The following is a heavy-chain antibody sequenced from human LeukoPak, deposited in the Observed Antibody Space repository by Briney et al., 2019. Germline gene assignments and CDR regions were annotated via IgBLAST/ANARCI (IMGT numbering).Heavy chain of an antibody. V-gene: IGHV1-2*02. Sequence: ASVKVSCKASGYTFTGYYMHWVRQAPGQGLEWMGWINPNSGGTNYAQKFQGRVTMTRDTSISTAYMELSRLRSDDTAVYYCARVLQQLVERFDPWGQGTLVTVSS. CDR3: ARVLQQLVERFDP. D-gene: IGHD6-13*01. CDR1: GYTFTGYY. CDR2: INPNSGGT. J-gene: IGHJ5*02.